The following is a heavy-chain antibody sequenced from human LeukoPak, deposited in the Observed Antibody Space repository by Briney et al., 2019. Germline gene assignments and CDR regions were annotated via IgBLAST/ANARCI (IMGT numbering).Heavy chain of an antibody. V-gene: IGHV1-69*05. CDR1: GGTFSSYA. D-gene: IGHD5-18*01. Sequence: ASAKVSCKASGGTFSSYAISSVRHAPGQGLEWMGWIIPIFGTANYAQKFQGRVTITTDESPSTAYMELSSLRSGDTAVYYCARGEDTAMASIDYWGQGTLVTVSS. J-gene: IGHJ4*02. CDR2: IIPIFGTA. CDR3: ARGEDTAMASIDY.